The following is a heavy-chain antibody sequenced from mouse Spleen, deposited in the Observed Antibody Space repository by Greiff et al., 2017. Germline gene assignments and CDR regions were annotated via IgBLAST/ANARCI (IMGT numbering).Heavy chain of an antibody. CDR1: GFTFSSYA. D-gene: IGHD2-10*02. CDR2: ISSGGGNT. CDR3: ARQSMAYYAMDY. Sequence: EVKLVESGGGLVKPGGSLKLSCAASGFTFSSYAMSWVRQTPGKRLEWVATISSGGGNTYYPDSVKGRFTISRDNAKNTLYLQMSSLKSEDTAMYYCARQSMAYYAMDYWGQGTSVTVSS. J-gene: IGHJ4*01. V-gene: IGHV5-9*04.